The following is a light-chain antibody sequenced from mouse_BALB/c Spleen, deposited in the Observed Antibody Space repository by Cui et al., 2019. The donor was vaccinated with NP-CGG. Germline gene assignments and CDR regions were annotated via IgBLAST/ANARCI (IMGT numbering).Light chain of an antibody. V-gene: IGLV1*01. CDR1: TGAVTTSNY. CDR2: GTN. CDR3: ALWYSNHWV. J-gene: IGLJ1*01. Sequence: QAVVTPESALTTSPGETVTFTCRSSTGAVTTSNYANWVQEKPDHLFTGLIGGTNNRVPGVPARFSGSLIGDKAALTITGAQTEGEAIYFCALWYSNHWVFGGGTKLTVL.